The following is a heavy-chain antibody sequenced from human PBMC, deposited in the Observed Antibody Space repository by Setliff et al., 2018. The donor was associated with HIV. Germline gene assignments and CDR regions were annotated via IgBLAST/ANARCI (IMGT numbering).Heavy chain of an antibody. CDR3: ARQQGDSRGFYPHFDY. Sequence: ETLSLTCTVSGVSVSGTAYYWAWIRQPPGRGLEWIGNIYYTGNTNYNSSLKSRISMSMVASKKQIFLKLSTVSAADTAVYYCARQQGDSRGFYPHFDYWGQGRLVTV. CDR1: GVSVSGTAYY. V-gene: IGHV4-39*01. D-gene: IGHD3-22*01. J-gene: IGHJ4*02. CDR2: IYYTGNT.